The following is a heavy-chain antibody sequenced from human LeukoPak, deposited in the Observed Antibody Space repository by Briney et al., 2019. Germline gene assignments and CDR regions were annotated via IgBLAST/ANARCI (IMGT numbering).Heavy chain of an antibody. CDR3: ARDEGYYDSSGYYPNRQLNWFDP. CDR2: IYYSGST. V-gene: IGHV4-61*03. J-gene: IGHJ5*02. CDR1: GASFSSGSYY. D-gene: IGHD3-22*01. Sequence: SETLSLTCNVSGASFSSGSYYWSWIRQPPGKELEWIGYIYYSGSTSYNPSLKSRVTISVDTSKNHFSLKLTSVTAADTAVYYCARDEGYYDSSGYYPNRQLNWFDPWGQGTLVTVSS.